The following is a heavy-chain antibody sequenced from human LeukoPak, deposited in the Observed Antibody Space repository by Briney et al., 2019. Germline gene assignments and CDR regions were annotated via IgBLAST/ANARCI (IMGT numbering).Heavy chain of an antibody. D-gene: IGHD5-12*01. Sequence: SQTLSLTCAISGDSVSSNSAAWNWIRQSPSRGLEWLGRTYYRSKWYNEYAVSVKSRITINPDTSKNQFSLQLNSVTPEDTAVYYCARVAPLLDIVATTNYYYYGMDVWGQGTTVTVSS. CDR2: TYYRSKWYN. CDR1: GDSVSSNSAA. V-gene: IGHV6-1*01. CDR3: ARVAPLLDIVATTNYYYYGMDV. J-gene: IGHJ6*02.